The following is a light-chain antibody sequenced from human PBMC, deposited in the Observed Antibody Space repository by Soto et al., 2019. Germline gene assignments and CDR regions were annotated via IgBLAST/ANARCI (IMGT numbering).Light chain of an antibody. CDR1: QTISSW. CDR3: QQANSFPWT. CDR2: AAS. J-gene: IGKJ1*01. V-gene: IGKV1-12*01. Sequence: IQMTQSPSTLSGSVGDRVTITCRASQTISSWLAWYQQKPGKAPKLLIYAASSLQSGVPSRFSGSGSGTDFTLTIGSPQPEDFATYYCQQANSFPWTFGQGTKVDIK.